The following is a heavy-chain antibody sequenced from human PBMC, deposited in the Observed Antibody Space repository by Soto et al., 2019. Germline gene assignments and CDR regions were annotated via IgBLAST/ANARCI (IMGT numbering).Heavy chain of an antibody. CDR1: GYTFTNYA. Sequence: ASVKVSCNASGYTFTNYAIHWVRQAPGQRLEWMGWINAGNANTKYSQKFQDRVTITGDTSASTTYMDLSSLRSEDTAVYYCARATGMAPFDYWGQGTLVTVSS. D-gene: IGHD5-18*01. CDR2: INAGNANT. J-gene: IGHJ4*02. CDR3: ARATGMAPFDY. V-gene: IGHV1-3*01.